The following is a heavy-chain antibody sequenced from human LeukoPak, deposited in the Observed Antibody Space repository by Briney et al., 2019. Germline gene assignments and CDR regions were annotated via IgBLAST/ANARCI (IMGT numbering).Heavy chain of an antibody. V-gene: IGHV1-46*03. D-gene: IGHD3-10*01. CDR2: INPSGGST. J-gene: IGHJ6*03. CDR1: GYTFTSFY. Sequence: DSVKVSCKASGYTFTSFYMHWVRQAPGQGLERMGIINPSGGSTSYAQKFQGRVTMTRDTSTSTVYMELSSLRSEDTAVYYCATLWFGVYMDVWGKGTTVTVSS. CDR3: ATLWFGVYMDV.